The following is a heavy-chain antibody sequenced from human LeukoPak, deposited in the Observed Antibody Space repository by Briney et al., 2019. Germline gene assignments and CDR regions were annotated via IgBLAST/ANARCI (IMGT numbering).Heavy chain of an antibody. J-gene: IGHJ4*02. V-gene: IGHV3-23*01. D-gene: IGHD3-10*01. Sequence: GGTLRLSCATSGFTFSIYGMSWVRQAPGKGLEWVSAISDSGGNAYYADSVKGRFTISRDNAKNTLYLQMNSLRAEDTAVYYCAKDFVGRASAIYWGQGTLVTVSS. CDR2: ISDSGGNA. CDR3: AKDFVGRASAIY. CDR1: GFTFSIYG.